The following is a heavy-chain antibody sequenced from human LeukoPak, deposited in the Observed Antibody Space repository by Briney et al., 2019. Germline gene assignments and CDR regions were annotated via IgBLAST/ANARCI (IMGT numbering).Heavy chain of an antibody. Sequence: SETLSLTCTVSGGSISSYYWSWIRQPPGKGLEWIGYIYYSGSINYNPSLKSRVTISVDTSKNQFSLKLSSVTAADTAVYYCARLRKVYSGSYYFDYWGQGTLVTVSS. CDR3: ARLRKVYSGSYYFDY. V-gene: IGHV4-59*08. D-gene: IGHD1-26*01. J-gene: IGHJ4*02. CDR1: GGSISSYY. CDR2: IYYSGSI.